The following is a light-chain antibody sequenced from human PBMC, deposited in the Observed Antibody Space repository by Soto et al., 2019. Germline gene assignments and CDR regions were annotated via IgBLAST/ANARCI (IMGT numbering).Light chain of an antibody. J-gene: IGKJ1*01. V-gene: IGKV4-1*01. Sequence: EIVMTKSPDSRPLSLGERATIACRSSKSILHRSNRNNYLAWYQQRPGQPPKLLIYWASNRESGVPDRFSGSGSGTDFTLTINSLQAEDVAVYYCQQHYSTPWTFGQGTKVEIK. CDR2: WAS. CDR1: KSILHRSNRNNY. CDR3: QQHYSTPWT.